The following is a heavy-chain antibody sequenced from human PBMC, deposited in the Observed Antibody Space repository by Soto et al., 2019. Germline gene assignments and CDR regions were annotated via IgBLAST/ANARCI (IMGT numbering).Heavy chain of an antibody. J-gene: IGHJ4*02. Sequence: QVQLVQSGAEVKKPGASLKVSCKAPGYTFTGYYMHWVRQAPGQGLEWMGWINPNSGGTNYAQKFQGWVPMTRDTAISTPYMGVSRLISDDTAVYYCATFLGDDILTGYVRLGPLWYWGQGSLVTVAS. CDR1: GYTFTGYY. CDR3: ATFLGDDILTGYVRLGPLWY. V-gene: IGHV1-2*04. CDR2: INPNSGGT. D-gene: IGHD3-9*01.